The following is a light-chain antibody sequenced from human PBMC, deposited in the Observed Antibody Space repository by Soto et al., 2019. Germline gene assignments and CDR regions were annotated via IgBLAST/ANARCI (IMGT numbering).Light chain of an antibody. J-gene: IGLJ3*02. CDR1: SSDVGDYNY. Sequence: QSALTQPASVSASPGQSVTISCTGTSSDVGDYNYVSWYQQHPGKVPKLMIYEVSNRPSGVSNRFSGSKSANTASLTISGLQAEDEADYYCSSYTSSRTRVFGGGTQLTVL. CDR3: SSYTSSRTRV. CDR2: EVS. V-gene: IGLV2-14*01.